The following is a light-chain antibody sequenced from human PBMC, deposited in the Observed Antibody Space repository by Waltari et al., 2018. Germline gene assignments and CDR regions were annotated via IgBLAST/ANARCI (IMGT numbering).Light chain of an antibody. CDR3: CSYAGKYTSV. V-gene: IGLV2-11*01. J-gene: IGLJ2*01. CDR2: NVD. Sequence: QSALTQPRSVSGSPGHSVTFSCTGTASAVGGYKYVPWYPPHPGKFPQLIIYNVDQRPPGVPVRFSGSKSGNTASLTISGLQAEDEADYYCCSYAGKYTSVFGGGTKLTVL. CDR1: ASAVGGYKY.